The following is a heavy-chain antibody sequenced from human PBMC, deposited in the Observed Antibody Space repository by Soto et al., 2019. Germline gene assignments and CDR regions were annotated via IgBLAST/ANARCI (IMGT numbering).Heavy chain of an antibody. D-gene: IGHD1-7*01. J-gene: IGHJ4*02. V-gene: IGHV3-74*01. CDR3: ARDTLELLYYFDY. CDR1: GFTFSNYW. CDR2: INSDGSSA. Sequence: PGGSLRLSCAASGFTFSNYWVHWVRQAPGKGLVWVSRINSDGSSASYADSVKGRFTISRDNAKNTLYLQMNSLRAEDTAVYYCARDTLELLYYFDYWGQGTLVTVSS.